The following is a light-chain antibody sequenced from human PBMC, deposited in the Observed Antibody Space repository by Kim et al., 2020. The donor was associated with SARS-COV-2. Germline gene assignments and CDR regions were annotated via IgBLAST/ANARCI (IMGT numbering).Light chain of an antibody. V-gene: IGKV1-5*01. CDR3: QHYKSSPWT. J-gene: IGKJ1*01. CDR1: HSISNW. CDR2: DAS. Sequence: DIQMTQSPSTLSASVGDRVTITCRASHSISNWLAWYQQKPGKAPKVLIYDASTLESGVPTRFSGSISGTEFTLTISSLQPDDFATYYCQHYKSSPWTFGQGTKVDIK.